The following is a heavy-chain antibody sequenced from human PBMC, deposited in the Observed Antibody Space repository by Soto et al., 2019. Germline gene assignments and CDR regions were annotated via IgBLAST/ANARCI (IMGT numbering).Heavy chain of an antibody. CDR2: ISSSSSTI. CDR1: GFTFSSYS. D-gene: IGHD6-6*01. CDR3: ARPEYSSSSYGMDV. V-gene: IGHV3-48*02. Sequence: GSLRLSCAASGFTFSSYSMNWVRQAPGKGLEWVSYISSSSSTIYYADSVKGRFTISRDNAKNSLYLQMDSLRDEDTAVYYCARPEYSSSSYGMDVWGQGTTVTVSS. J-gene: IGHJ6*02.